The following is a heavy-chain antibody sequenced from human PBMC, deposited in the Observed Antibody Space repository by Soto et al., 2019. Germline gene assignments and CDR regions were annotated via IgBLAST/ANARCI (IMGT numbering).Heavy chain of an antibody. V-gene: IGHV2-5*02. J-gene: IGHJ6*04. CDR1: GFSFTTYGVG. D-gene: IGHD2-2*01. CDR3: TKKGQYHDSSACGRDCYMDV. CDR2: IYWDDQK. Sequence: QITLKESGPTLVNPTQTLTLTCTFSGFSFTTYGVGVGWIRQAPGKAPEWLALIYWDDQKTFRSSLESRLTITEDTSKDQVVLTITNMDPVDTATYYCTKKGQYHDSSACGRDCYMDVWGKGTTVTVSS.